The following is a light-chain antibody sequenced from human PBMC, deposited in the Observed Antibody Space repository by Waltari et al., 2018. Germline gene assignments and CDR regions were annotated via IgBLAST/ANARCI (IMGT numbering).Light chain of an antibody. Sequence: DIQMTQSPSSLSASVGDRVTVTCRATQGINKELNWYQQKPGKATTLLIYAASSLQTGVSSRFSGSGAVTDFTFSISSLQPEDVATYYCQQNYTTPFTFGPGTKLDIK. J-gene: IGKJ3*01. CDR3: QQNYTTPFT. CDR1: QGINKE. V-gene: IGKV1-27*01. CDR2: AAS.